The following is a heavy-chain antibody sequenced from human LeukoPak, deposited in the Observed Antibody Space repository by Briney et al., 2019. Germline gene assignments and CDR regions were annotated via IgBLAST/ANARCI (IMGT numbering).Heavy chain of an antibody. CDR3: ARDVYSASGSYYGMDV. D-gene: IGHD3-10*01. Sequence: GSLRLSCAASGFTFSTYSMHWVRQAPGKGLEYVSTTSNSGGTTYYANSVKGRFTCSRDNSKNTLYLQMGSLRAEDMAVYYCARDVYSASGSYYGMDVWGQGTTVTVSS. CDR1: GFTFSTYS. V-gene: IGHV3-64*01. J-gene: IGHJ6*02. CDR2: TSNSGGTT.